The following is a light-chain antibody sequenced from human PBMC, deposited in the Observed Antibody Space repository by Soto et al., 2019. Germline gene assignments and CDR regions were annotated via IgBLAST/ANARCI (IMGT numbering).Light chain of an antibody. V-gene: IGKV1-5*01. Sequence: DIQMTQSPSTLSASLGDRVTITCRASQTISGLLAWYQQKPGKAPKLLIYDASTLQSGVPSRFSGSGSGTDFTLTISSLEPEDFAVYYCQQRSNWPPVYTFGQGT. CDR2: DAS. CDR3: QQRSNWPPVYT. J-gene: IGKJ2*01. CDR1: QTISGL.